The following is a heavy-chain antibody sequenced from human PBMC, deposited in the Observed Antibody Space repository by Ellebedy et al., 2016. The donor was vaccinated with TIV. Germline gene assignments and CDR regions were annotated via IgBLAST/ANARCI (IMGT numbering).Heavy chain of an antibody. CDR3: ATEALVPPHNHLRGFDH. CDR2: IGPIVTDT. CDR1: GNTFNNYF. V-gene: IGHV1-2*06. D-gene: IGHD2-8*02. Sequence: ASVKVSCKAPGNTFNNYFIHWVRQAPGQGLEWMGRIGPIVTDTYYAQHLQGRITITRDTSINAAYMELTSLTSDDTALYYCATEALVPPHNHLRGFDHWGQGSLLTVSS. J-gene: IGHJ5*02.